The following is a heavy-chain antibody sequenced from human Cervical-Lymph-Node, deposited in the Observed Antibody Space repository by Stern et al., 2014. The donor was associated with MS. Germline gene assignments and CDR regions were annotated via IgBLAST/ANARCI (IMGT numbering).Heavy chain of an antibody. CDR2: IKQDGSEK. CDR3: ARRYSGDSGNFDY. Sequence: EVQLVESGGGLVQPGGSLRLSCAASGFTFSSYWMSWVRQAPGKGLEWVANIKQDGSEKYYVDSVKGRFTISRDNAKTSVFLQMNSLRAEDTAVYYCARRYSGDSGNFDYWGQGTLVTVSS. D-gene: IGHD4-23*01. CDR1: GFTFSSYW. V-gene: IGHV3-7*01. J-gene: IGHJ4*02.